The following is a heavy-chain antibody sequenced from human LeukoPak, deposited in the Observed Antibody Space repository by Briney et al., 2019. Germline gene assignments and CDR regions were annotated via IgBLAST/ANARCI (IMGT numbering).Heavy chain of an antibody. CDR3: ASVDDLDAFDT. Sequence: GRSLRLSCAASGFTFSSYGMHWVRRAPGKGLEWVAVIWYDGSNKYYADSVKGRFTISRDNSNNTLYLQMNSLRADDTAVYYCASVDDLDAFDTWGQGTMVTVSS. V-gene: IGHV3-33*01. D-gene: IGHD5-12*01. CDR2: IWYDGSNK. CDR1: GFTFSSYG. J-gene: IGHJ3*02.